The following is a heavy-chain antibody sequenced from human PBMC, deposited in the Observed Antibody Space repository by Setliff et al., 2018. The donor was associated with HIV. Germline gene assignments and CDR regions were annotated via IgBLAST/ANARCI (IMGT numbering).Heavy chain of an antibody. CDR1: GRSIDDSY. CDR3: ARRPPLTTGREYYFDF. Sequence: SETLSLTCSVSGRSIDDSYWSWIRQSPGKGLEWIGYIKTSGSTNYNPSLKSRVTISIDTSKNQFSLKLNAVTAADTAVYYCARRPPLTTGREYYFDFWGQGTLVTVSS. CDR2: IKTSGST. D-gene: IGHD1-1*01. J-gene: IGHJ4*02. V-gene: IGHV4-4*09.